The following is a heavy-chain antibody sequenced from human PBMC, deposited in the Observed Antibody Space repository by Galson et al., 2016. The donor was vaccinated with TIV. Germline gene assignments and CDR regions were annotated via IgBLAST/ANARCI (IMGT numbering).Heavy chain of an antibody. CDR1: GFTFGSYD. Sequence: SLRLSCAASGFTFGSYDMHRVRQAPGKGLEWVAIISYDGSEKDYGDSVKGRFTISRDRSKNALYLQMKSLRVEDTAVYYCARVFESYAFDIWGQGTMVTVSS. V-gene: IGHV3-30*03. D-gene: IGHD2-21*01. J-gene: IGHJ3*02. CDR2: ISYDGSEK. CDR3: ARVFESYAFDI.